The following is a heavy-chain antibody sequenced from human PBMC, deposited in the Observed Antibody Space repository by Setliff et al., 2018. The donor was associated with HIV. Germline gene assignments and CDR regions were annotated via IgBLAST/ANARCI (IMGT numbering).Heavy chain of an antibody. CDR1: GGSMSSGSYS. Sequence: SETLSLTCSVSGGSMSSGSYSWTWLRQPAGKEPELIGHVYVAGTVIYNPSLASRLTISIVPSKNQFSLDLTSVTAADTGKHYCARARTIGVSAVFFDPWGQGIPVTVSS. J-gene: IGHJ5*02. D-gene: IGHD3-3*01. CDR3: ARARTIGVSAVFFDP. CDR2: VYVAGTV. V-gene: IGHV4-61*09.